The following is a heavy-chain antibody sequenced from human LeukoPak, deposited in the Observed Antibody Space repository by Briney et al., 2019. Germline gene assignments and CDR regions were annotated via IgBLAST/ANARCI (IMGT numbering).Heavy chain of an antibody. J-gene: IGHJ3*02. CDR1: GFTFSDYW. V-gene: IGHV3-74*01. D-gene: IGHD4-17*01. CDR3: ASHSVMTTVTTDDAFDI. Sequence: QTGGSLRLSCAASGFTFSDYWMHWVRQAPGKGLVWVSRINSDGSSTIYADSVKGRFTISRDNSKNTLYLQMNSLRAEDTAVYYCASHSVMTTVTTDDAFDIWGQGTMATVSS. CDR2: INSDGSST.